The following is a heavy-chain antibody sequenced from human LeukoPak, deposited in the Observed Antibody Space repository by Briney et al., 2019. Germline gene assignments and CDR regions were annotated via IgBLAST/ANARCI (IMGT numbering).Heavy chain of an antibody. D-gene: IGHD2-2*02. Sequence: PGGSLRLSCAASGFTFSSYSMNWVRQAPGKGLEWVSSISSSSSYIYYADSVKGRFTISRDNAKNSLYLQMNSLRAEDTAVYYCARDPLGYCSSTSCYTWGYYFDYWGQGTLVTVSS. J-gene: IGHJ4*02. CDR2: ISSSSSYI. V-gene: IGHV3-21*01. CDR3: ARDPLGYCSSTSCYTWGYYFDY. CDR1: GFTFSSYS.